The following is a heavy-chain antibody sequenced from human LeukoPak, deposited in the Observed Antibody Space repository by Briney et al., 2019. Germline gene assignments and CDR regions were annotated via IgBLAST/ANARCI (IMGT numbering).Heavy chain of an antibody. D-gene: IGHD6-13*01. CDR3: ARDKIAAAGTDYYYGMDV. J-gene: IGHJ6*02. CDR2: ISSSSSYI. CDR1: GFTFSSYH. Sequence: PGGPLRLSCAASGFTFSSYHMNGVRQAPGKGREWVSSISSSSSYIYYADSVKGRFTISRDNAKNSLYLQMNSLRAEDTAVYYCARDKIAAAGTDYYYGMDVWGQGTTVTVSS. V-gene: IGHV3-21*01.